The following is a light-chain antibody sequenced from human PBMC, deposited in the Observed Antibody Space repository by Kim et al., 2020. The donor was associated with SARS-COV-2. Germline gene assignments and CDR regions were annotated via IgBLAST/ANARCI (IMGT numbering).Light chain of an antibody. Sequence: QSIPLSCIGSSSDIGYSNHACWYQQHPGKAPKLIIYDITNQPSGLSSRFSGSKSGNTASLTISGLQGEDEAVYYCSSYTTSGTLVFGGGTKVTVL. V-gene: IGLV2-14*03. CDR3: SSYTTSGTLV. J-gene: IGLJ2*01. CDR1: SSDIGYSNH. CDR2: DIT.